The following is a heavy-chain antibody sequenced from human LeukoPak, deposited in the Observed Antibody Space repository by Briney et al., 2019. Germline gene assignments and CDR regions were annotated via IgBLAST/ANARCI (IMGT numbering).Heavy chain of an antibody. CDR1: GFTVRNNY. CDR3: ATGERMVRGDGVDY. CDR2: IYSGGST. V-gene: IGHV3-66*01. D-gene: IGHD3-10*01. Sequence: GGSLRLSCAASGFTVRNNYMSWVRQAPGKGLEWVSVIYSGGSTYYADSVKGRFTISRDNSKNTLYLQMSSLRAEDTAVYFCATGERMVRGDGVDYWGQGTLVTVSS. J-gene: IGHJ4*02.